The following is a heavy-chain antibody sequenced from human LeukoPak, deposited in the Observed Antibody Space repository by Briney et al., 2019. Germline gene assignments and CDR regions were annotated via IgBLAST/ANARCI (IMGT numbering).Heavy chain of an antibody. D-gene: IGHD4-17*01. V-gene: IGHV4-39*07. CDR1: GDSITSSSYY. Sequence: SETLSLTCAVSGDSITSSSYYWGWIRQPPGKGLEWIGNFYYTGSTYYNPSLKSRVTISVDTSKNQFSLKLTSVTAADTAVYYCARDLVTVTKGSDIWGQGTMVSVSS. J-gene: IGHJ3*02. CDR3: ARDLVTVTKGSDI. CDR2: FYYTGST.